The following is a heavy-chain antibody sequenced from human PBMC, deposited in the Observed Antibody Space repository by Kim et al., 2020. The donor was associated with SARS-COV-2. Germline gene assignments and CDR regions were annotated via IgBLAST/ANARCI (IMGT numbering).Heavy chain of an antibody. CDR2: ISDSGGST. CDR1: GFTFSNYA. Sequence: GGSLRLSCAASGFTFSNYAMSWVRQAPGMGLEWVSFISDSGGSTYYADSVKGRFTFSRDNSKNTLYLQMTSPRAEDTALYYCAKGHTETIGGIDYWGQGTLVTVSS. D-gene: IGHD1-26*01. V-gene: IGHV3-23*01. CDR3: AKGHTETIGGIDY. J-gene: IGHJ4*02.